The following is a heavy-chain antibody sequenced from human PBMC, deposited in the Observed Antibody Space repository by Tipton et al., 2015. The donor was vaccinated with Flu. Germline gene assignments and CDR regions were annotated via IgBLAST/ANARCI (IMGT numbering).Heavy chain of an antibody. J-gene: IGHJ5*02. CDR1: GYSIRSSNYY. CDR3: ARRDYSNYVSEPKNWFDP. D-gene: IGHD4-11*01. Sequence: LRLSCAVSGYSIRSSNYYWGWIRQPPGKGLEWIGNTFHSGNTYLNPSLKSRVTISIDTSRNQFSLKVNSVTAADTAVYYCARRDYSNYVSEPKNWFDPWGQGALVTVSS. V-gene: IGHV4-38-2*01. CDR2: TFHSGNT.